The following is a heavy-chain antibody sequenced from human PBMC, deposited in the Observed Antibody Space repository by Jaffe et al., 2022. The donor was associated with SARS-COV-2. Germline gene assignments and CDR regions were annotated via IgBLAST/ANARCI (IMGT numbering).Heavy chain of an antibody. CDR3: ARNTEHNYFDY. CDR1: GFTFSSYA. V-gene: IGHV3-30-3*01. J-gene: IGHJ4*02. CDR2: ISYDGSNK. Sequence: QVQLVESGGGVVQPGRSLRLSCAASGFTFSSYAMHWVRQAPGKGLEWVAVISYDGSNKYYADSVKGRFTISRDNSKNTLYLQMNSLRAEDTAVYYCARNTEHNYFDYWGQGTLVTVSS.